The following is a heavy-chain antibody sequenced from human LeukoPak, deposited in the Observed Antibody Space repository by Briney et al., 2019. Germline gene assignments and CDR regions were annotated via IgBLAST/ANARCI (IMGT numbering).Heavy chain of an antibody. V-gene: IGHV3-23*01. CDR2: ISGSGSGT. J-gene: IGHJ6*03. CDR1: GFTFSSYG. D-gene: IGHD2-2*03. Sequence: GGTLRLSCAASGFTFSSYGMSWVRQAPGKGLEWVSGISGSGSGTYYADSVKGRFTISRDNSKNTLHPQMNSLRAEDTAVYYCATHGSAHYYMDVWDKGTTVTISS. CDR3: ATHGSAHYYMDV.